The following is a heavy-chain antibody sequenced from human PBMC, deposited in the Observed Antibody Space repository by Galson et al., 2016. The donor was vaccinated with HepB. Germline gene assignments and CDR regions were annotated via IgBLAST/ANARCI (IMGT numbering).Heavy chain of an antibody. CDR3: ARGPWRGGRIDS. V-gene: IGHV3-74*01. CDR1: GFSVSSNY. Sequence: SLRLSCAASGFSVSSNYMSWVRQAPGKGLVWVSHITTDGSTTTYADSVKGRFTISRDNAKNTLYLQMNSLRAEDTAVYYCARGPWRGGRIDSWGQGTLVTVSS. CDR2: ITTDGSTT. J-gene: IGHJ4*02. D-gene: IGHD4-23*01.